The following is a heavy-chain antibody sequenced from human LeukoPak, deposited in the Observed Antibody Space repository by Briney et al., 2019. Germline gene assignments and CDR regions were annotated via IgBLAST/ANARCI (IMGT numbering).Heavy chain of an antibody. Sequence: GSSMKTSSRGFGYSFTSYSICWGRQLPGKGLEWMGILYPSDSDFSYNPSFQGQVTFTADKSITHAYLHWSRLKASDTAMYNCVRGGEILADFDYCGQGALVSVSS. J-gene: IGHJ4*02. CDR1: GYSFTSYS. CDR3: VRGGEILADFDY. CDR2: LYPSDSDF. V-gene: IGHV5-51*01. D-gene: IGHD3-9*01.